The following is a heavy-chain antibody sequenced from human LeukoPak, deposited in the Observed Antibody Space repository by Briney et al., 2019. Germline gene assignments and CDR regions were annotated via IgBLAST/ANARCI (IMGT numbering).Heavy chain of an antibody. CDR1: GGSISSSSYY. D-gene: IGHD2-15*01. V-gene: IGHV4-39*07. CDR3: ARDEGDGSYFDN. CDR2: IYHSGST. J-gene: IGHJ4*02. Sequence: SETLSLTCTVSGGSISSSSYYWGWIRQPPGKGLEWIGSIYHSGSTYYHPSLKSRVTISVDTSKNQFSLKLSSVTAADTAVYYCARDEGDGSYFDNWGQGTLVTVSS.